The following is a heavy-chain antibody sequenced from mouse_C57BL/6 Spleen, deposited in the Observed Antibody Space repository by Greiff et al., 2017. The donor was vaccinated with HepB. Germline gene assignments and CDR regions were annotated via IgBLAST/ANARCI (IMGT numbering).Heavy chain of an antibody. V-gene: IGHV1-47*01. Sequence: VQVVESGAELVKPGASVKMSCKASGYTFTTYPIEWMKQNHGKSLEWIGNFHPYNDDIKYNEKFKGKATLTVEKSSSTVYLELSRLTSDDSAVYYCAREGDFYYGRAWFAYWGQGTLVTVSA. CDR3: AREGDFYYGRAWFAY. D-gene: IGHD1-1*01. CDR2: FHPYNDDI. J-gene: IGHJ3*01. CDR1: GYTFTTYP.